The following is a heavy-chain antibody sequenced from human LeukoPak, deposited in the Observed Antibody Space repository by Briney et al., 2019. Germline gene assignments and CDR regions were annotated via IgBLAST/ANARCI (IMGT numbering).Heavy chain of an antibody. V-gene: IGHV4-4*07. Sequence: KPSETLSLTCKVSGGSISGYHWSWVRRPAGKGLEWIGRIYSSGVPNYSPSLKSRVTMSVDTSKNQFSLKLSSVTAADTAVYYCARGDSYYYYYGMDVWGQGTTVTVSS. J-gene: IGHJ6*02. CDR3: ARGDSYYYYYGMDV. CDR1: GGSISGYH. CDR2: IYSSGVP.